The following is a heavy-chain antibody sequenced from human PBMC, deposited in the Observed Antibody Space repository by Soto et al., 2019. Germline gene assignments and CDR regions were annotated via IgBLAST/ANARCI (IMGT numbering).Heavy chain of an antibody. D-gene: IGHD3-22*01. CDR2: INHSGST. CDR3: ARRGYYDSSGYYYFDY. CDR1: GGSFSGYY. Sequence: SETLSLTCAVYGGSFSGYYWSWIRQPPGKGLEWIGEINHSGSTNYNPSLKSRVTISVDTSKNQFSLKLSSVTAADTAVYYCARRGYYDSSGYYYFDYWGQGTLVTVSS. V-gene: IGHV4-34*01. J-gene: IGHJ4*02.